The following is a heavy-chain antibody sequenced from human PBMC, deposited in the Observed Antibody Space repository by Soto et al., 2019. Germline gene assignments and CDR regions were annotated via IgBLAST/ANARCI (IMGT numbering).Heavy chain of an antibody. V-gene: IGHV3-74*01. CDR3: ARVNNWNYPVDY. D-gene: IGHD1-7*01. J-gene: IGHJ4*02. CDR2: INSDGSST. CDR1: GFTFSRFW. Sequence: PGGSLRLSCAASGFTFSRFWMHWFRQAPGKGLVWVSRINSDGSSTSYADSVKGRFTISRDNAKNTLYLQMNSLRAEDTAVYYCARVNNWNYPVDYWGQGTLVTVSS.